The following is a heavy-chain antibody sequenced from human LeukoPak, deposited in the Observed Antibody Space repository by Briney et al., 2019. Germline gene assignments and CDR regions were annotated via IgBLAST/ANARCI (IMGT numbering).Heavy chain of an antibody. CDR3: ARDRVTMVRGWSDYYYGMDV. D-gene: IGHD3-10*01. CDR2: IKQDGSEK. CDR1: GFTFSSYG. V-gene: IGHV3-7*01. Sequence: GGSLRLSCAASGFTFSSYGMHWVRQAPGKGLEWVANIKQDGSEKYYVDSVKGRFTISRDNAKNSLYLQMNSLRAEDTAVYYCARDRVTMVRGWSDYYYGMDVWGQGTTVTVSS. J-gene: IGHJ6*02.